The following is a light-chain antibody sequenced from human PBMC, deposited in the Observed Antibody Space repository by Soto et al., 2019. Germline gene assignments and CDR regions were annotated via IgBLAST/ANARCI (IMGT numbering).Light chain of an antibody. V-gene: IGKV3-20*01. Sequence: ETVLTQAPDTLYFSPGERATLSCRASQSVDNNHVAWYQQRRGLPPRLLIYGASNRATGISDRFSGSGSGADFTLTISRLEPEDFAVYFCQQYCNSPPGTFGQGTRL. CDR2: GAS. J-gene: IGKJ5*01. CDR3: QQYCNSPPGT. CDR1: QSVDNNH.